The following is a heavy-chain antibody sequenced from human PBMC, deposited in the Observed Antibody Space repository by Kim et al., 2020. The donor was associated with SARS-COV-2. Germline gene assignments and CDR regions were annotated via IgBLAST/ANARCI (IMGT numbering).Heavy chain of an antibody. J-gene: IGHJ4*02. Sequence: TRSSPSSQGQVTISADKSISTAYLQWSSLKASDTAMYYCARHGPGGYGDYWGQGTLVTVSS. V-gene: IGHV5-51*01. CDR2: T. D-gene: IGHD5-12*01. CDR3: ARHGPGGYGDY.